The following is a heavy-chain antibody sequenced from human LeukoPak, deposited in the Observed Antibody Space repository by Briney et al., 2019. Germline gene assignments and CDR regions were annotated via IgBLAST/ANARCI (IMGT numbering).Heavy chain of an antibody. V-gene: IGHV3-23*01. Sequence: PGGSLRLSCAASGFTFNSYSMSWVRQAPGKGLEWVSGISDSGAGKYYADSVKGHFTMSRDNSKNTLYLQLSSLRVEDTAIYYCAKEMAVIGVPCFDFWGQGTPVTVST. J-gene: IGHJ4*02. CDR2: ISDSGAGK. CDR1: GFTFNSYS. CDR3: AKEMAVIGVPCFDF. D-gene: IGHD2-8*01.